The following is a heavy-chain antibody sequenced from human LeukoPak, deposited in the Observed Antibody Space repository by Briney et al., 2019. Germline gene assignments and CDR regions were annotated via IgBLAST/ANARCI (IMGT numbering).Heavy chain of an antibody. CDR2: IYSGGST. D-gene: IGHD6-19*01. V-gene: IGHV3-66*01. J-gene: IGHJ6*02. Sequence: GGSLRLSCAASGFTVSSNYMSWVRQAPGKGLEWVPVIYSGGSTYYADSVKGRFTISRDNSKNTLYLQMNSLRAEDTAVYYCARGVSGWYYDYGMDVWGQGTTVTVSS. CDR3: ARGVSGWYYDYGMDV. CDR1: GFTVSSNY.